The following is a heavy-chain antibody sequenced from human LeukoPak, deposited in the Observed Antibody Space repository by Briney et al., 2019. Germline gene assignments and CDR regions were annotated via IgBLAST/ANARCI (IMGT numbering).Heavy chain of an antibody. Sequence: PSETLSLTCTVSGGSISSYYWSWIRQPPGKGLEWIGYIYYSGSTNYNPSLESRVTISVDTSKNQFSLKLSSVTAADTAVYYCARLIFGVVNDAFDIWGQGTMVTVSS. CDR3: ARLIFGVVNDAFDI. CDR1: GGSISSYY. V-gene: IGHV4-59*08. D-gene: IGHD3-3*01. CDR2: IYYSGST. J-gene: IGHJ3*02.